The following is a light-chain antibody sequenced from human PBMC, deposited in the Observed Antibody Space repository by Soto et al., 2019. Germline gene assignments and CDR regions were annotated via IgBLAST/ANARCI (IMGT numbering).Light chain of an antibody. CDR2: EVT. J-gene: IGLJ1*01. CDR3: SSYTSRSTLV. V-gene: IGLV2-14*01. Sequence: SVLAQTASVSRSPGQSITISCTGTSSDVGGYNYVSWYQQHPGKAPKLMIYEVTNRPSGVSNRFSGSKSGNTASLTISGLQAEDEADYYCSSYTSRSTLVFGPAPKVTVL. CDR1: SSDVGGYNY.